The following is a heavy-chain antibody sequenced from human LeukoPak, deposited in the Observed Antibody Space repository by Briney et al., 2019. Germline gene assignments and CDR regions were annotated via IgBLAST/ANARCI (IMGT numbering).Heavy chain of an antibody. Sequence: GRSLRLSCAASGFTFSSYAMHWVRQAPGKGLEWVAVISYDGSNKYYADSVKGRFTISRDNSKNTLYLQMNSLRAEDTAVYYCAKDLGQLWSPDYWGQGTLVTVSS. CDR1: GFTFSSYA. D-gene: IGHD5-18*01. V-gene: IGHV3-30*04. J-gene: IGHJ4*02. CDR3: AKDLGQLWSPDY. CDR2: ISYDGSNK.